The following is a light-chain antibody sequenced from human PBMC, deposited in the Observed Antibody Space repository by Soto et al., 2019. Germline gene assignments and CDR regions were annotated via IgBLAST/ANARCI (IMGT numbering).Light chain of an antibody. V-gene: IGLV1-51*01. J-gene: IGLJ2*01. CDR3: GTWDSNLSAGV. CDR2: DNN. Sequence: QSVLTQPPSVSAAPGHKVTISCSGSSSNIGNNYVSWYQQLPGTAPKLLIYDNNKRPSGIPDRFSGSKSGTSATLGITGLQTGDEADYYCGTWDSNLSAGVFGGGTKLTVL. CDR1: SSNIGNNY.